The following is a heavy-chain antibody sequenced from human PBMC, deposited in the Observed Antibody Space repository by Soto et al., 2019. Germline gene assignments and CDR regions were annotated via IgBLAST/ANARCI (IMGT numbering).Heavy chain of an antibody. V-gene: IGHV3-23*01. J-gene: IGHJ6*03. CDR1: GFTFSTYG. CDR2: YGGSGGSR. Sequence: DVQLLESGGGLVQWGGSLRLSCVTSGFTFSTYGMTWVRQAPGKGLEWVSYGGSGGSRYYAESVKGRFTITIDNSKNPLSLEMNSLIAEAKATYYCLKFRGRAYPYYYMDVWGKGTTVTVSS. CDR3: LKFRGRAYPYYYMDV. D-gene: IGHD3-10*01.